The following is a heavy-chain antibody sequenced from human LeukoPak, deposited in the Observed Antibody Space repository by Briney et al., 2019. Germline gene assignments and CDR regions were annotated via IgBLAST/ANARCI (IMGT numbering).Heavy chain of an antibody. CDR3: ARVQDYYGSGSYYSPFDY. V-gene: IGHV4-34*01. CDR1: GGSFSGYY. Sequence: SETLSLTCAVYGGSFSGYYWSWVRQPPGKGLEWIGEINHSGSTNYNPSLKSRVTISVDTSRNQFSLKLSSVTAAGTAVYYCARVQDYYGSGSYYSPFDYWGQGTLVTVSS. J-gene: IGHJ4*02. CDR2: INHSGST. D-gene: IGHD3-10*01.